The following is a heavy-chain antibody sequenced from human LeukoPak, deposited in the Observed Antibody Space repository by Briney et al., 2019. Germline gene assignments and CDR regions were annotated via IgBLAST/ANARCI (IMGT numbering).Heavy chain of an antibody. J-gene: IGHJ4*02. D-gene: IGHD3-10*01. CDR2: IDHSGST. V-gene: IGHV4-38-2*01. CDR1: GYSVSSGYY. Sequence: KPSETLSLTCGVSGYSVSSGYYWGWIRQPPKKGLEWIGSIDHSGSTYNNPSLKSRVTISVDTSKNQFSLKLSSVTAADTAVYYCASEKLWFGEPVWGQGTLVTVSS. CDR3: ASEKLWFGEPV.